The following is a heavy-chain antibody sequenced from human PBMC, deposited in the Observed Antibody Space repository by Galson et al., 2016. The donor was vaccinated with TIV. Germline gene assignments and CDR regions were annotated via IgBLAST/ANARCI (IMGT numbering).Heavy chain of an antibody. J-gene: IGHJ4*02. V-gene: IGHV3-21*01. CDR3: ARSAAFGTRIWYVFDS. CDR2: ISETSAYI. D-gene: IGHD6-13*01. Sequence: SLRLSCAASGVTFSIYSMNWVRQAPGKGLEWVAYISETSAYIYYADSVKGRFTISRDNAKNSLYLQMNSLRAEDTAVYYCARSAAFGTRIWYVFDSWGQGSMVTVSS. CDR1: GVTFSIYS.